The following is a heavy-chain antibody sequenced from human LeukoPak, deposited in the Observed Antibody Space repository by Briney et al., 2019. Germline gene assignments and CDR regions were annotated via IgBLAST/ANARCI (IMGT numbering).Heavy chain of an antibody. V-gene: IGHV3-30*02. D-gene: IGHD1-1*01. CDR2: IRYDGTNK. J-gene: IGHJ4*02. CDR1: RFTFSTYG. CDR3: AKDKDPWKSTAISDFDY. Sequence: PGGSLRLSCAASRFTFSTYGMHWVRQAPGKGLEWVAFIRYDGTNKYYADSVKGRFTISRDNSKNTLYLQMNSLRGEDTAVCFCAKDKDPWKSTAISDFDYWGQGTLVTVSS.